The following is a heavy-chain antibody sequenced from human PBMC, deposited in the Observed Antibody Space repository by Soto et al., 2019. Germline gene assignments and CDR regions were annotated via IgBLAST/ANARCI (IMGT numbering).Heavy chain of an antibody. J-gene: IGHJ4*02. Sequence: ESGGGVVQPGRSLRLSCAASGFTFSSYAMHWVRQAPGKGLEWVAVISYDGSDKFYADPMKGRFTISRDHSKNTLYLQMKSLRAEDTAVYYCARGGKWLQGNDYWGQGTLVTVSS. CDR2: ISYDGSDK. V-gene: IGHV3-30-3*01. CDR1: GFTFSSYA. CDR3: ARGGKWLQGNDY. D-gene: IGHD3-16*01.